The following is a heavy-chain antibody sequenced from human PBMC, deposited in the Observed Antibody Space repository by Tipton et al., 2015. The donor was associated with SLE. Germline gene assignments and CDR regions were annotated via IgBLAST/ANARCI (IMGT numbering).Heavy chain of an antibody. Sequence: SLRLSCVVSGVSLSNTAMDWVRQAPGKGLEWVANINQDGSEKNYVDSVKGRFTVSRDNADNSVYLQMISLRAADTAVYYCARESPDDAFDFWGQGAMVTVST. CDR2: INQDGSEK. J-gene: IGHJ3*01. V-gene: IGHV3-7*01. CDR1: GVSLSNTA. CDR3: ARESPDDAFDF.